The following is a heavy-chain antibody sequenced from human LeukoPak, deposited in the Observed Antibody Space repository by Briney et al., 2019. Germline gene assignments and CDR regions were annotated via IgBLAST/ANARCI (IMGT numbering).Heavy chain of an antibody. CDR3: ARGDCSSTSCYFTEHKIPYGMDV. Sequence: ASVKVSCKASGYTFTSYAMHWVRQAPGQRLEWMGWINAANGNTKYSQKFQGRVTITRDTSASTAYMELSSLRSEDTAVYYCARGDCSSTSCYFTEHKIPYGMDVWGQGTTVTVSS. CDR2: INAANGNT. V-gene: IGHV1-3*01. D-gene: IGHD2-2*01. CDR1: GYTFTSYA. J-gene: IGHJ6*02.